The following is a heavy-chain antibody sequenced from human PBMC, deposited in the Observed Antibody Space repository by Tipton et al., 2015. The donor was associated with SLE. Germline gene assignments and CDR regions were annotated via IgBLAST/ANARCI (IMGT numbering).Heavy chain of an antibody. J-gene: IGHJ4*02. D-gene: IGHD3-3*01. Sequence: SLRLSCAASGFTFSSYWMSWVRQAPGKGLEWVANIKQDGSEKYYVDSVKGRFTISRDNAKNSLYLQMNSLRAEDTAVYYCARCRFLEWLLPEGGKYYLDSWGQGTLVTVSS. CDR1: GFTFSSYW. CDR3: ARCRFLEWLLPEGGKYYLDS. CDR2: IKQDGSEK. V-gene: IGHV3-7*01.